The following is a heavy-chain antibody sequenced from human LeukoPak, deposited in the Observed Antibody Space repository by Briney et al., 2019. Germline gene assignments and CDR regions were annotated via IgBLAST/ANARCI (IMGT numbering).Heavy chain of an antibody. V-gene: IGHV3-48*03. D-gene: IGHD3-22*01. CDR3: ANFGGDSSGYYYPLDY. CDR2: ISSSGSTI. J-gene: IGHJ4*02. CDR1: GFTFSSYE. Sequence: GGSLRLSCAASGFTFSSYEMNWVRQAPGKGLEWVSYISSSGSTIYYADSVKGRFTISRDNSKNTLYLQMNSLRAEDTAVYYCANFGGDSSGYYYPLDYWGQGTLVTVSS.